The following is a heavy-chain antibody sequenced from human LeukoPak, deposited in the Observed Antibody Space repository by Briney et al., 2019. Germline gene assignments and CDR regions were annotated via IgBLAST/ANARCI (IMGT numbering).Heavy chain of an antibody. CDR2: IYHSGRT. D-gene: IGHD2-15*01. CDR1: GYSISSGYY. J-gene: IGHJ4*02. V-gene: IGHV4-38-2*02. CDR3: ARDQGATRSFDY. Sequence: SETLSLTCTVSGYSISSGYYWGWIRQPPGKGLEWIGSIYHSGRTFYNPSLQSRVTMSVDTSTNQISLKMTSVTAEDTAVYYCARDQGATRSFDYWGQGTLVTVSS.